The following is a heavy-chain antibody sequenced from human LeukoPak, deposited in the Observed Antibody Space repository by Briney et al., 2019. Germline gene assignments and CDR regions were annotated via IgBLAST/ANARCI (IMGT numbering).Heavy chain of an antibody. V-gene: IGHV4-59*08. J-gene: IGHJ5*02. CDR2: IYYSGST. CDR3: ARHGAYCSGGSCPNWFDP. CDR1: GGSISSYY. Sequence: SETLSLTCTVPGGSISSYYWSWIRQPPGKGLEWIGYIYYSGSTNYNPSLKSRVTISVDTSKNQFSLKLSSVTAADTAVYYCARHGAYCSGGSCPNWFDPWGQGTLVTVSS. D-gene: IGHD2-15*01.